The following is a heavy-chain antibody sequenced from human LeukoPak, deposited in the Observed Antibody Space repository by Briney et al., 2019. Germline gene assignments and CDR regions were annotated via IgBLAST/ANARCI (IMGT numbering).Heavy chain of an antibody. Sequence: ASVKVSCKASGYTFTSYDINWVRQATGQGLEWMGWMNPNSGNTGYAQKFQGRVTITRNTSISTAYMELSSLRSEDTAVYYCARVRGGGSSGYDTFDYWGQGTLVTVSS. CDR3: ARVRGGGSSGYDTFDY. D-gene: IGHD5-12*01. J-gene: IGHJ4*02. V-gene: IGHV1-8*03. CDR2: MNPNSGNT. CDR1: GYTFTSYD.